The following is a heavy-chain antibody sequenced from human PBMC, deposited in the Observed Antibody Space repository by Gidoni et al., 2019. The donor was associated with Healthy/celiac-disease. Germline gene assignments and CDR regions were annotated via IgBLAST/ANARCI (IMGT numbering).Heavy chain of an antibody. D-gene: IGHD6-6*01. CDR2: IYYSGST. Sequence: QVQLQESGPGLVKPSQTLSLPCTVSGGSISSGGYYWSWIRQHPGKGLEWIGYIYYSGSTYYNPPLKSRVTISVDTSKNQFSLKLSSVTAADTAVYYCARKSREQLVNAWGQGTLVTVSS. CDR1: GGSISSGGYY. CDR3: ARKSREQLVNA. J-gene: IGHJ5*02. V-gene: IGHV4-31*03.